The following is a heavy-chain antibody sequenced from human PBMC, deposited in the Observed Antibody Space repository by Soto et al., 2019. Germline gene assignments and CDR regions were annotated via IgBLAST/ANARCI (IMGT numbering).Heavy chain of an antibody. V-gene: IGHV3-30-3*01. Sequence: LRLSCAASGFTFSSYAMHWVRQAPGKGLEWVAVISYDGSNKYYADSVKGRFTISRDNSKNTLYLQMNSLRAEDTAVYYCAKGAEAGEHGMDVWGQGTTVTVSS. D-gene: IGHD1-26*01. CDR1: GFTFSSYA. CDR3: AKGAEAGEHGMDV. J-gene: IGHJ6*02. CDR2: ISYDGSNK.